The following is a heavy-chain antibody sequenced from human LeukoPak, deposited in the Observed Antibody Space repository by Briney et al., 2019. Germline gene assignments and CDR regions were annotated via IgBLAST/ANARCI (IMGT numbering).Heavy chain of an antibody. CDR1: GDSFSRYY. Sequence: PSETLSLTCTVSGDSFSRYYWSWIRQPPGKGLEWIGYIYYSGSTSYNPSLKSRVTISVDTSKNQFSLKLSSVTAADTAVYYCARQGFYFDYWGQGTLVTVSS. CDR3: ARQGFYFDY. V-gene: IGHV4-59*08. CDR2: IYYSGST. J-gene: IGHJ4*02.